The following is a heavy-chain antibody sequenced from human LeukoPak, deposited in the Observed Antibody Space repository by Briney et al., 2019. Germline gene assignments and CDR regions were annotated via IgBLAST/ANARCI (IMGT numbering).Heavy chain of an antibody. V-gene: IGHV3-23*01. Sequence: GVSLRLSCTASGFTFSAYAMMWVRQAPGKGPEWVSAIRGGGGSAFYADSVKGRFTISRDNSKYTLFLQMNSLRAEDTAVYYCARDPNGDYIGAFDMWGPGTMVTVSS. CDR2: IRGGGGSA. CDR1: GFTFSAYA. D-gene: IGHD4-17*01. J-gene: IGHJ3*02. CDR3: ARDPNGDYIGAFDM.